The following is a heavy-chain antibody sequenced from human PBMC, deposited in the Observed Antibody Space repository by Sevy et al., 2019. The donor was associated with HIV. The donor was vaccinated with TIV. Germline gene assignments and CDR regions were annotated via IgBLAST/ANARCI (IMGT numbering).Heavy chain of an antibody. J-gene: IGHJ4*02. D-gene: IGHD3-22*01. CDR1: GYSFTSYW. CDR2: IYPGDSDT. Sequence: GEALKISCKGSGYSFTSYWIGWVRQMPGKGLEWMGIIYPGDSDTRYSPSFQGQVTISADKSISTAYLQWSSLKASDTAMYYCASSRYSSGYPYYIDYWGQGTLVTVSS. V-gene: IGHV5-51*01. CDR3: ASSRYSSGYPYYIDY.